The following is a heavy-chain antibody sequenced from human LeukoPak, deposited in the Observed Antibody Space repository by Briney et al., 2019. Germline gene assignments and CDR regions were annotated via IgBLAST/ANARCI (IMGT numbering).Heavy chain of an antibody. CDR1: GYTFTGYY. D-gene: IGHD3-22*01. V-gene: IGHV1-8*03. Sequence: ASVKVSCKASGYTFTGYYMHWVRQAPGQGLEWMGWINPNSGNTGYAQKFQGRVTITRNTSISTAYMELSSLRSEDTAVYYCARVGGYYYSWDAFDYWGQGTLVTVSS. CDR3: ARVGGYYYSWDAFDY. CDR2: INPNSGNT. J-gene: IGHJ4*02.